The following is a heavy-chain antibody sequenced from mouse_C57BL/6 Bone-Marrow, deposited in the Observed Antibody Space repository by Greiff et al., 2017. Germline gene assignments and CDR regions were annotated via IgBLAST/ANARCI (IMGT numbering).Heavy chain of an antibody. Sequence: VKLMESGAELARPGASVKLSCKASGYTFTSYGISWVKQRTGQGLEWIGEIYPRSGNTYYNEKFKGKATLTADKSSSTTYMDLRSLTSEDSAVYVCAPIYYDSAYWGQGTLVTVSA. CDR3: APIYYDSAY. V-gene: IGHV1-81*01. D-gene: IGHD2-4*01. J-gene: IGHJ3*01. CDR1: GYTFTSYG. CDR2: IYPRSGNT.